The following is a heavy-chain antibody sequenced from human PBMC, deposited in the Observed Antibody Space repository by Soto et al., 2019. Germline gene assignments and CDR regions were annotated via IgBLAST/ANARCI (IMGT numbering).Heavy chain of an antibody. Sequence: SEPLSLTCAVAGYSISSSNWWRWIRQPPGKGLEWIGYINYSGTTYYNPSLKSRVTMSVDTSKNQFSLKLTSVTAVDTSVYYCARREIQGAIEYWGQGTLVTVSS. CDR3: ARREIQGAIEY. CDR1: GYSISSSNW. J-gene: IGHJ4*02. CDR2: INYSGTT. V-gene: IGHV4-28*01. D-gene: IGHD1-26*01.